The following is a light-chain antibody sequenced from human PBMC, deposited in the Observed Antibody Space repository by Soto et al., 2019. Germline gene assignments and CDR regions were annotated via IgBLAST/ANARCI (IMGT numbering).Light chain of an antibody. CDR2: DTS. Sequence: EIVLTQSPATLSVSPGEGVTLSCRASQSIGTYLAWYRQKPGQAPRLLIYDTSNRATGTPDRFSGSGSGTDFTLTICSLEPEDFAVYYCQHRLNWPWTFGQGTKVEIK. CDR3: QHRLNWPWT. J-gene: IGKJ1*01. V-gene: IGKV3-11*01. CDR1: QSIGTY.